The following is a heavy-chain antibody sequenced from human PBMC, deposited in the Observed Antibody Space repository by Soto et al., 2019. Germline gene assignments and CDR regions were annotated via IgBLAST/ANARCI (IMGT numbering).Heavy chain of an antibody. D-gene: IGHD6-19*01. CDR1: GFIFSGSA. Sequence: EVHLVQSGGGLVQPGGSLKLSCAASGFIFSGSAMHWVRQASGKGLEWVGGIGRKAKNYATEYGATVEGKFTISRDDSKSTTVLLMNSLKSEDTAVYFCVRQWLVFSPLDHGGQGTLVTVSS. J-gene: IGHJ4*02. V-gene: IGHV3-73*02. CDR3: VRQWLVFSPLDH. CDR2: IGRKAKNYAT.